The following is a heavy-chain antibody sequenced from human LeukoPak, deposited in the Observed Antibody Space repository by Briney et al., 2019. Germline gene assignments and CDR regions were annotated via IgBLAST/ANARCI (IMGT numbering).Heavy chain of an antibody. D-gene: IGHD6-6*01. Sequence: SETLSLTCAVYGGSFSGYYWSWIRQPPGKGLEWIGEINHSGSTNYNPSLKSRVTISVDTSKNQFSLKLSSVTAADTAVYYCARGGRGSSSSENWFAPWGKGTLVTVS. CDR3: ARGGRGSSSSENWFAP. V-gene: IGHV4-34*01. J-gene: IGHJ5*02. CDR2: INHSGST. CDR1: GGSFSGYY.